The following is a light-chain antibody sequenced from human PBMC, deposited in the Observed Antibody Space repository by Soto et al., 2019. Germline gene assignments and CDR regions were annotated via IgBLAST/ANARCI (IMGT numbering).Light chain of an antibody. J-gene: IGKJ1*01. CDR3: RHMRT. CDR2: DAS. V-gene: IGKV1-5*01. CDR1: QNINNW. Sequence: STLSASIGDRVTITCRASQNINNWIAWYQQKPGKAPKFLIYDASTLESGIPSRFSGSGFGTEFSLTISSLQPDDFGSYYCRHMRTFGQGTKVDIK.